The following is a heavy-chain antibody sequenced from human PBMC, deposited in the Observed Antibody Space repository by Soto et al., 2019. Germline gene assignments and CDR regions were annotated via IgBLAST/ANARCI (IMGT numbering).Heavy chain of an antibody. Sequence: SETLSLTCAVYGGSFSGYYWSWIRQPPGKGLEWIGEINHSGSTNYNPSLKSRVTISVDTSKNQFSLKLSSVTAADTAVYYCARGPPQFFDFWSGYYTIFDYWGQGTLVPVSS. J-gene: IGHJ4*02. V-gene: IGHV4-34*01. CDR2: INHSGST. CDR3: ARGPPQFFDFWSGYYTIFDY. CDR1: GGSFSGYY. D-gene: IGHD3-3*01.